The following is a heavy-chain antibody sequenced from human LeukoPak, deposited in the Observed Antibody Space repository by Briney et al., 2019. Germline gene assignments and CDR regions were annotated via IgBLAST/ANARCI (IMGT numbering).Heavy chain of an antibody. CDR1: GGSISSSSYY. CDR3: ARDFSSSSTVYYYYYMDV. J-gene: IGHJ6*03. CDR2: IYYSGST. Sequence: PSETLSLTCTVSGGSISSSSYYWGWIRQPPGKGLEWIGSIYYSGSTYYNPSLKSRVTISVDTSKNQFSLKLSSVTAADTAIYYCARDFSSSSTVYYYYYMDVWGKGTTVTVSS. V-gene: IGHV4-39*07. D-gene: IGHD6-6*01.